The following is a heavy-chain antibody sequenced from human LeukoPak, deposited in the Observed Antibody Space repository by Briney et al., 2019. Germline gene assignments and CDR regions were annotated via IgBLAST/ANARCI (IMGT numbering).Heavy chain of an antibody. CDR1: GYTFTSYY. CDR3: ARGRSLSSSGSVRWFDP. D-gene: IGHD6-19*01. Sequence: GASVKVSCKASGYTFTSYYMHWVRQAPGQGLEWMGIINPSGGSTSYAQKFQGRVTMTRDTSTSTVYMELSSLRSEDTAVYYCARGRSLSSSGSVRWFDPWGQGTLVTVSS. CDR2: INPSGGST. J-gene: IGHJ5*02. V-gene: IGHV1-46*01.